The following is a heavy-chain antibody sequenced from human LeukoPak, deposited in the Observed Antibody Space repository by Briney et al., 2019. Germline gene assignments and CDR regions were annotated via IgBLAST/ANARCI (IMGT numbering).Heavy chain of an antibody. CDR1: GFTFSKYW. CDR2: INTDGTVT. J-gene: IGHJ4*02. Sequence: GGSLRLSCAASGFTFSKYWMLWVRQAPGKGLESVSRINTDGTVTTYADSVKGRFTVSRDNADNTMFLQMNSVRDEDTAVYYCATKQWLAPPPDSWGQGTPVTVSS. CDR3: ATKQWLAPPPDS. D-gene: IGHD6-19*01. V-gene: IGHV3-74*01.